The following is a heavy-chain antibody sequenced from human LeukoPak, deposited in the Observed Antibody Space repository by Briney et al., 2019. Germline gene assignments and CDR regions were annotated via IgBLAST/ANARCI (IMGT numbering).Heavy chain of an antibody. CDR1: GFTFSSYS. V-gene: IGHV3-21*01. CDR2: ISDTSSYI. Sequence: GGSLRLSCAASGFTFSSYSMNWVRQAPGKGPEWVSSISDTSSYIYYADSVKGRFTVSRDNTRNSLYLQMNSLRVEDTAVYYCAREYSGYVPDYWGQGTLVTVSS. CDR3: AREYSGYVPDY. D-gene: IGHD5-12*01. J-gene: IGHJ4*02.